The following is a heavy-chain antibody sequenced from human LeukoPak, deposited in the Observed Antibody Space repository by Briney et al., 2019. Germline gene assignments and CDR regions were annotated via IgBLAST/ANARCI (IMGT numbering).Heavy chain of an antibody. D-gene: IGHD3-9*01. V-gene: IGHV3-74*01. J-gene: IGHJ5*01. CDR3: VRDWDHFDFDS. Sequence: PGGSLRLSCAASGFTFSSYWMHWVRQAPGKGLVWVSRIKGDGSHTIYADSVKGRFTISRDNAKNTLYLQMKSLRAEDTAVYYCVRDWDHFDFDSWGLGTLVTVSS. CDR2: IKGDGSHT. CDR1: GFTFSSYW.